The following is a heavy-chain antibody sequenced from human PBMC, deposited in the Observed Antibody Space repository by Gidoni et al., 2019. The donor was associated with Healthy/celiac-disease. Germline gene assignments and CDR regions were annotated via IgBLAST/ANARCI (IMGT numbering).Heavy chain of an antibody. CDR2: INHSGST. V-gene: IGHV4-34*01. J-gene: IGHJ4*02. D-gene: IGHD2-15*01. Sequence: QVQLQQWGAGLLKPSETLSLTCGVHGGSFSGYYWSWIRQPPGKGLEWIGEINHSGSTNYNPSLKSRVTISVDTSKNQFSLKLSSVTAADTAVYYCARVGDGCSGGSCYFVYWGQGTLVTVSS. CDR1: GGSFSGYY. CDR3: ARVGDGCSGGSCYFVY.